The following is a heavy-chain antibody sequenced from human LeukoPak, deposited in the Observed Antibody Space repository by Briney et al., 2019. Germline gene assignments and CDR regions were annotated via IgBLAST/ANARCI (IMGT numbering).Heavy chain of an antibody. Sequence: PGRSLRLSCAASGFTFDDYAMHWVRQAPGKGLEWVSGISWNSGSIGYADSVKGRFTISRDNSKNTLYLQMNSLRAEDTAVYYCASEPYSGYTNNWFDPWGQGTLVTVSS. V-gene: IGHV3-9*01. CDR2: ISWNSGSI. CDR1: GFTFDDYA. D-gene: IGHD5-12*01. CDR3: ASEPYSGYTNNWFDP. J-gene: IGHJ5*02.